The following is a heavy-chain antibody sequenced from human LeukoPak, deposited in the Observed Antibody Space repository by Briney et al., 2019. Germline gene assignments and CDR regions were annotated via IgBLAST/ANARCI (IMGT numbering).Heavy chain of an antibody. CDR2: IYTSGST. V-gene: IGHV4-4*07. D-gene: IGHD3-3*01. Sequence: PSETLSLTCTVSGGSISSYYWSWIRQPAGKGLEWIGRIYTSGSTNYNPSLKSRVTISVDTSKNQFSLKLSSVTAADTAVYYCARWITIFGVVISDAFDIWGQGTMVTVSS. J-gene: IGHJ3*02. CDR3: ARWITIFGVVISDAFDI. CDR1: GGSISSYY.